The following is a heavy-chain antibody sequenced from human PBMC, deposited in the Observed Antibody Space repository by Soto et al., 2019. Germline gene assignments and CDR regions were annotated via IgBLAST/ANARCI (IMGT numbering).Heavy chain of an antibody. CDR2: IYWNDDK. D-gene: IGHD3-10*01. Sequence: QITLKESGPTLVKPTQTLTLTWTFSGFSLSTSGVGVGWIRQPPGKAMEWLALIYWNDDKRYSPSLKSRLTITKDTSKNQVLLTMTNMDPVDTATYYCAHSTLSGSMVRGVEYYFDYWGQGTLVTVSS. V-gene: IGHV2-5*01. CDR3: AHSTLSGSMVRGVEYYFDY. CDR1: GFSLSTSGVG. J-gene: IGHJ4*02.